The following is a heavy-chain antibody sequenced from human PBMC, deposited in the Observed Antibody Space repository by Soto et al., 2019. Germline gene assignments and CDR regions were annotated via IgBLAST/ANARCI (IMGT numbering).Heavy chain of an antibody. CDR2: IHSSGNL. CDR1: GASIISYY. J-gene: IGHJ4*02. CDR3: ARDVGKNY. Sequence: SETLSLTCTVSGASIISYYWSWFRQPVGKGLEWIGRIHSSGNLNYNPSLESRVTVSLDTSKNQFSLRLTSVTAADTALYLCARDVGKNYWGQGIRVTVSS. D-gene: IGHD3-10*01. V-gene: IGHV4-4*07.